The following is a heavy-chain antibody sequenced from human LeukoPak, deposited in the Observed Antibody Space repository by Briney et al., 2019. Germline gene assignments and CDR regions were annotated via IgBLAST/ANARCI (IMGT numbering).Heavy chain of an antibody. CDR1: GYTFTSYH. CDR3: AKEAVGAPDY. Sequence: ASVKLSCKASGYTFTSYHMHWVRQAPGQGLEWMGILLPNNGGTIYAQKFQGRVTVTRDTSASTVYMEVRSLRSDDTAVYYCAKEAVGAPDYWGQGTLVTVSS. D-gene: IGHD1-26*01. CDR2: LLPNNGGT. J-gene: IGHJ4*02. V-gene: IGHV1-46*01.